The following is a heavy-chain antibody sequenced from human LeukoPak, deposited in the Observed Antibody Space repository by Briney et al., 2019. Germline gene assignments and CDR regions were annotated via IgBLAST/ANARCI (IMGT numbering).Heavy chain of an antibody. CDR3: VKDICSGGSCYGLLDN. J-gene: IGHJ4*02. V-gene: IGHV3-9*01. Sequence: GRSLRLSCAASGFAFDDSAMHWVRQVPGKGLEWVSGLNWNSGRVGYADSVKGRFTISRDNAKNSLYLQMNSLKTEDTAFYYCVKDICSGGSCYGLLDNWGQGTLVTVSS. D-gene: IGHD2-15*01. CDR2: LNWNSGRV. CDR1: GFAFDDSA.